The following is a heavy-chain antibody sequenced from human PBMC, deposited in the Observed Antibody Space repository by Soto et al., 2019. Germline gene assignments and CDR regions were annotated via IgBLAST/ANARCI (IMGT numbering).Heavy chain of an antibody. CDR3: ARGAPATYYYDSSAYYYNWFDP. CDR1: GGSISSYY. CDR2: IYYSGST. J-gene: IGHJ5*02. V-gene: IGHV4-59*01. Sequence: SETLSLTCTVSGGSISSYYWSWIRQPPGKGLEWIGYIYYSGSTNYNPSLKSRVTISVDTSKNQFSLKLSSVTAADTAVYYCARGAPATYYYDSSAYYYNWFDPWGQGTLVTVS. D-gene: IGHD3-22*01.